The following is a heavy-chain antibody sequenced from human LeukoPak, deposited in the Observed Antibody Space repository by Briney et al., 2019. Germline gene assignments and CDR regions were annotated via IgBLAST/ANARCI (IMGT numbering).Heavy chain of an antibody. CDR2: INPNSGGT. CDR1: GYTFTGYY. CDR3: ASPHSSGYYYDAFDI. V-gene: IGHV1-2*02. J-gene: IGHJ3*02. D-gene: IGHD3-22*01. Sequence: ASVKVSCKASGYTFTGYYMHWVRQAPGQGLEWMGWINPNSGGTNYAQKFQGRVTMTRDTSISTAYMELSRLRSDDTAVYYCASPHSSGYYYDAFDIWGQGTMVTVSS.